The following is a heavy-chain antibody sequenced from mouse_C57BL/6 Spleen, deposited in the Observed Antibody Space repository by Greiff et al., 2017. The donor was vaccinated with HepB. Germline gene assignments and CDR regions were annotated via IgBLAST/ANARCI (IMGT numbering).Heavy chain of an antibody. J-gene: IGHJ3*01. CDR3: ARALDLNYGSSGFAY. Sequence: QVQLQQSGAELMKPGASVKLSCKATGYTFTGYWIEWVKQRPGHGLEWIGEILPGSGSTNYNEKFKGKATFTADTSSNTAYMQLSSLTTEDSAIYYCARALDLNYGSSGFAYWGQGTLVTVSA. CDR2: ILPGSGST. CDR1: GYTFTGYW. D-gene: IGHD1-1*01. V-gene: IGHV1-9*01.